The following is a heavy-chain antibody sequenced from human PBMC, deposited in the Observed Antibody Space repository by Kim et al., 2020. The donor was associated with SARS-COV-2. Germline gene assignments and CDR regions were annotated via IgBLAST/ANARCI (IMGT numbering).Heavy chain of an antibody. D-gene: IGHD5-18*01. CDR3: ARRAPLYSYGWCYFDY. CDR1: GGSFSGYY. V-gene: IGHV4-34*01. J-gene: IGHJ4*03. CDR2: INHSGST. Sequence: SETLSLTCAVYGGSFSGYYWSWIRQPPGKGLEWIGEINHSGSTNYNPSLKSRVTISVDTSKNQFSLKLSSVTAADTAVYYCARRAPLYSYGWCYFDYWG.